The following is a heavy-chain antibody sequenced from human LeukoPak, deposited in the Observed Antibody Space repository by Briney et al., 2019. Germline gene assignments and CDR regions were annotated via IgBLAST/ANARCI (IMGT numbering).Heavy chain of an antibody. CDR2: TNPSGGST. D-gene: IGHD2-2*01. CDR3: ASSIVVVHRDAFDI. Sequence: ASVKASCKASGYTFTSYYMHWVRQAPGQGLEWMGITNPSGGSTSYAQKFQGRVTMTRDTSTSTVYMELSSLRSEDTAVYYCASSIVVVHRDAFDIWGQGTMVTVSS. V-gene: IGHV1-46*03. J-gene: IGHJ3*02. CDR1: GYTFTSYY.